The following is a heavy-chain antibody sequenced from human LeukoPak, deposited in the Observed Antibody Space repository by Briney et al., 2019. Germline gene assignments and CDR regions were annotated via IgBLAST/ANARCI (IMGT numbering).Heavy chain of an antibody. V-gene: IGHV3-74*01. CDR1: GFTFSSYW. Sequence: GGSLKLSCAASGFTFSSYWMHWVRQAPGKGLVWVALIYGDGSFTRYADPVKGRFTISRDNAKNTVYLQMNSLRVEDTAVYYCARVYETNGYLYWGQGSLVTVSS. D-gene: IGHD3-22*01. J-gene: IGHJ4*02. CDR2: IYGDGSFT. CDR3: ARVYETNGYLY.